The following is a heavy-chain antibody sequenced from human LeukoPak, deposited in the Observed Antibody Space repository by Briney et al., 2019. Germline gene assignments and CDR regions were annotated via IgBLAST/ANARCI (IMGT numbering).Heavy chain of an antibody. CDR3: ARDEDAL. Sequence: SGGSLRLSCVASGFIFNNHAMNWVRQAPGKGLGWVSYISRSSSTIYYADSVKGRFTISRDNAKNSLYLQMNSLRDEDTAVYYCARDEDALGGQGTLVTVSS. V-gene: IGHV3-48*02. D-gene: IGHD2-15*01. J-gene: IGHJ4*02. CDR1: GFIFNNHA. CDR2: ISRSSSTI.